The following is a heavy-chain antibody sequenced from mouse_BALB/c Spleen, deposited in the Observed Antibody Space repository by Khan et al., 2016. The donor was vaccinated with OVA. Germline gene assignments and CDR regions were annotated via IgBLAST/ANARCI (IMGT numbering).Heavy chain of an antibody. V-gene: IGHV3-2*02. J-gene: IGHJ4*01. D-gene: IGHD2-3*01. CDR3: ARDGSRYNYAMDY. Sequence: EVQLQESGPGLVKPSQSLSLTCTVTGYSITSDYAWNWIRQFPGNKLEWMGYISYSGSTNYNPALKSRISITQDTSKNQFFLQLNSVTTEDTATDYCARDGSRYNYAMDYWGQGTSVTVSS. CDR1: GYSITSDYA. CDR2: ISYSGST.